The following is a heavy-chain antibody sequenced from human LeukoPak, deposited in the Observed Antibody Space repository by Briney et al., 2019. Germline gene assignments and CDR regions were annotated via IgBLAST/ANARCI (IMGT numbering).Heavy chain of an antibody. CDR1: GGSFSGYY. V-gene: IGHV4-34*01. D-gene: IGHD6-6*01. CDR3: APQGFNTPRSAFDY. CDR2: INHSGST. J-gene: IGHJ4*02. Sequence: SETLSLTCAVYGGSFSGYYWSWIRQPAGNGLEWIGEINHSGSTNYNPSLKSRVTISVDTSKNQFSLKLSSVTAADTAVYYCAPQGFNTPRSAFDYWGQGTLVTVSS.